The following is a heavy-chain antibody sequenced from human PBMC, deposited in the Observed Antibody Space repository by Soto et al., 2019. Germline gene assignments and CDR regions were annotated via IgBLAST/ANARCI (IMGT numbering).Heavy chain of an antibody. J-gene: IGHJ6*02. CDR3: AKEAILTYDILTGYYSDYYYGMDV. V-gene: IGHV3-23*01. CDR2: ISGSGGST. D-gene: IGHD3-9*01. CDR1: GFTFSSYA. Sequence: PGGSLRLSCAASGFTFSSYAMSWVRQAPGKGLEWVSAISGSGGSTYYADSVKGRFTISRDNSKNTLYLQMNSLRAEDTAVYYCAKEAILTYDILTGYYSDYYYGMDVWGQGTTVTVSS.